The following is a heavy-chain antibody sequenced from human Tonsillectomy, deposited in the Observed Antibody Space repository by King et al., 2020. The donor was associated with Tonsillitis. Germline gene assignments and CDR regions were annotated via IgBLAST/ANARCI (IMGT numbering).Heavy chain of an antibody. V-gene: IGHV3-21*01. CDR2: ISSSSSYI. CDR3: ARDLYSSASFDY. J-gene: IGHJ4*02. D-gene: IGHD6-19*01. Sequence: VQLVEPGGGLVKPGGSLRLSCAASGFTFSSYSMNWVRQSPGKGLEWVSSISSSSSYIYYADSVKGRFTISRDNAKNSLYLKMNSLRAEDTAVYYCARDLYSSASFDYWGQGTLVTVSS. CDR1: GFTFSSYS.